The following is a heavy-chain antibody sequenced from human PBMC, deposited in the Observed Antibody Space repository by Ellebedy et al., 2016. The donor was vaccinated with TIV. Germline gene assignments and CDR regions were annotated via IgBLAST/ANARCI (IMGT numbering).Heavy chain of an antibody. Sequence: GESLKISCAASGFTFSIYWMSWVRQAPGKGLECVANIKQDGSEKSYVDSVKGRFTISRDNAKNSLYLQMNSLRAEDTAVYYCASDTTTGYFDYWGQGTLVTVSS. J-gene: IGHJ4*02. V-gene: IGHV3-7*03. CDR3: ASDTTTGYFDY. CDR2: IKQDGSEK. D-gene: IGHD1-1*01. CDR1: GFTFSIYW.